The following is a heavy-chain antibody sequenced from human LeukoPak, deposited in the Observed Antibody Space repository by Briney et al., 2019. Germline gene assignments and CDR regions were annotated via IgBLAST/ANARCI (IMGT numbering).Heavy chain of an antibody. CDR1: GYTFSSYY. J-gene: IGHJ5*02. Sequence: GASVKVSCKASGYTFSSYYVHWVRQAPGQGLEWMGMIIPSDGFTSYAQKFQGRVTMTRDTSISTAYMEMSRLTSDDTAVYYCARFDTMIWEVGAWGQGTLVTVSS. D-gene: IGHD3-10*01. CDR2: IIPSDGFT. V-gene: IGHV1-46*01. CDR3: ARFDTMIWEVGA.